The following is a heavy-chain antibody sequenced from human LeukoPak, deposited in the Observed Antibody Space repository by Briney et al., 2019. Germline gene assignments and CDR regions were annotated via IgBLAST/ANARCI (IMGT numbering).Heavy chain of an antibody. Sequence: GGSLRLSCAASGFTFSSYSMNWVRQAPGKGLEWVSSISSSSSYIYYADSVKGRFTVSRDNAKNSLYLQMNSLRAEDTAVYYCASDTYSSYDYWGQGTLVTVSS. CDR3: ASDTYSSYDY. CDR2: ISSSSSYI. CDR1: GFTFSSYS. J-gene: IGHJ4*02. V-gene: IGHV3-21*01. D-gene: IGHD6-6*01.